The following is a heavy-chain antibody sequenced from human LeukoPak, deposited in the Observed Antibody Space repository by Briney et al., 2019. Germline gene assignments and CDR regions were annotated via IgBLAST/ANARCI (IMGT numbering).Heavy chain of an antibody. CDR3: ARDPSGWYFVDY. D-gene: IGHD6-19*01. CDR2: ISTSNNYI. J-gene: IGHJ4*02. Sequence: PGGSLRLSCVVSGFTFSSYNMNWVRQAPGKGLEWVSSISTSNNYIYYADSVTGRFTISRDNAKNSLYLQMNSLRAEDTAVYYCARDPSGWYFVDYWGQGTLVTVSS. CDR1: GFTFSSYN. V-gene: IGHV3-21*01.